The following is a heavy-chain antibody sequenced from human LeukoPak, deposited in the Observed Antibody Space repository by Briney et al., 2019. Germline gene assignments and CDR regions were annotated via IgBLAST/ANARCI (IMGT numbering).Heavy chain of an antibody. J-gene: IGHJ4*02. V-gene: IGHV4-39*07. CDR3: ATGIWFGELRIDY. CDR1: GGSISSSSYY. Sequence: PSETLSLTCTVSGGSISSSSYYWGWIRQPPGKGLESIGTIYYSGSTYYNPSLKSRVTISVDTSKNQFSPKLSSVTAADTAVYYCATGIWFGELRIDYWGQGTLVTVSS. CDR2: IYYSGST. D-gene: IGHD3-10*01.